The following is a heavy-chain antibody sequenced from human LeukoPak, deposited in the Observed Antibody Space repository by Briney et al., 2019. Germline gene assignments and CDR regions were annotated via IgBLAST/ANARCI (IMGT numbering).Heavy chain of an antibody. CDR1: GYSFTSYW. V-gene: IGHV5-51*01. CDR3: ARRQAARKVTTSFDY. CDR2: IYPGDSDT. J-gene: IGHJ4*02. D-gene: IGHD4-17*01. Sequence: GESLKISCKGFGYSFTSYWIGWVRQMPGKGPEWMGIIYPGDSDTRYSPSFQGQVTISADKSFSTAYLQWSSLRASDTAMYYCARRQAARKVTTSFDYWGQGALVTVSS.